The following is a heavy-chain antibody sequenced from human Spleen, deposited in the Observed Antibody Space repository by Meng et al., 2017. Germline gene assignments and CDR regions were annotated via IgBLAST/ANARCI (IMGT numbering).Heavy chain of an antibody. V-gene: IGHV1-8*03. CDR3: ARDLALSSYYDSAVYDAFDK. Sequence: ASVKVSCKASGYTFTSYDINWVRQATGQGLEWMGWLNTNSGNTAYAQKFQGRVTITRDTSISTAYMELSNLTSEDTAVYYCARDLALSSYYDSAVYDAFDKWGQGTMVTVSS. D-gene: IGHD3-22*01. CDR2: LNTNSGNT. CDR1: GYTFTSYD. J-gene: IGHJ3*02.